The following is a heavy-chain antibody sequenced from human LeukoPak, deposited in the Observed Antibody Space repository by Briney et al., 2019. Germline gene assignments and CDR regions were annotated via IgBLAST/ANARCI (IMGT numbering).Heavy chain of an antibody. CDR2: ISYDGGNK. J-gene: IGHJ2*01. V-gene: IGHV3-30*04. CDR3: ARAGGGPTTLYWYFDI. D-gene: IGHD1-7*01. Sequence: GGSLRLSCAASGFTFSSYAMHWVRQAPVKGLEWVAVISYDGGNKYYADSVKGRFTISRDNSKNTMYMQMNSLRAEDTAVYYCARAGGGPTTLYWYFDIWGRGTLVTVSS. CDR1: GFTFSSYA.